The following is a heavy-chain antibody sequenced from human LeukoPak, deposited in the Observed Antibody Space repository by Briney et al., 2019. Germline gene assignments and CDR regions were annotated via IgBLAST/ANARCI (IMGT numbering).Heavy chain of an antibody. CDR3: AAQGIAVDGTRDDAFDI. CDR1: GGTFSSYA. J-gene: IGHJ3*02. V-gene: IGHV1-69*13. Sequence: SVKVSCKASGGTFSSYAISWVRQAPGQGLEWMGGIIPIFGTANYAQKFQGRDTITADESTSTAYMELSSLRSEDTAVYYCAAQGIAVDGTRDDAFDIWGQGTMVTVSS. CDR2: IIPIFGTA. D-gene: IGHD6-19*01.